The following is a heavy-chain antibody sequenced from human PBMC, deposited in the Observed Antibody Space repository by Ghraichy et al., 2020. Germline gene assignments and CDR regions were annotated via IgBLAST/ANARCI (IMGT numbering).Heavy chain of an antibody. Sequence: GGSLRLSCAASGFTFCNYAMNWVRQAPGKGLEWVAAISGSGDVIYHADSVKGRFTMSRDNSKNTLYLQMNTLTAEDTAIYYCVKGGAGVPAWGQGTLVTVSS. CDR2: ISGSGDVI. CDR1: GFTFCNYA. J-gene: IGHJ5*02. CDR3: VKGGAGVPA. D-gene: IGHD2-8*01. V-gene: IGHV3-23*01.